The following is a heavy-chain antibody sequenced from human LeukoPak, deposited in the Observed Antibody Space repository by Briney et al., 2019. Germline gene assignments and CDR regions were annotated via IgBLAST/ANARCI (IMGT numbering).Heavy chain of an antibody. CDR3: ARLSQTPDYYGGCGYYFLGY. CDR1: RYTFTSYD. CDR2: MNPNTGNT. Sequence: ASVKVSCKASRYTFTSYDINWVRQAPGQGREWMGWMNPNTGNTGYAQQFQGRVTMTRDTSINTAYLELRSLRSDDTAIYYCARLSQTPDYYGGCGYYFLGYWGQGTLVTVSS. V-gene: IGHV1-8*01. J-gene: IGHJ4*02. D-gene: IGHD3-22*01.